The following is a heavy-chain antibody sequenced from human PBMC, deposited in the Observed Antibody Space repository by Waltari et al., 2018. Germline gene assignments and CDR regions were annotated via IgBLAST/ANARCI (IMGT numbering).Heavy chain of an antibody. V-gene: IGHV3-23*04. CDR3: ASAPRPMVSAPFDY. CDR1: GFSDYT. J-gene: IGHJ4*02. D-gene: IGHD2-15*01. Sequence: EVQLVESGGGLVQPGGSLRLYCSGFGFSDYTMAWVRQAPGKGLEWVSGISNSGDMTSYADSVKGRFTISRDTSKNTLFLQMNGLRAEDTAIYYCASAPRPMVSAPFDYWGQGVLVTVSS. CDR2: ISNSGDMT.